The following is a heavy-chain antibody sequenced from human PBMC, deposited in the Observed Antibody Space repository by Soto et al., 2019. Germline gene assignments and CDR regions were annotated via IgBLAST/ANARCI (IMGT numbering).Heavy chain of an antibody. V-gene: IGHV3-23*01. CDR3: ARRTLKGAAGTYYYMDV. D-gene: IGHD6-13*01. CDR2: ISGSGAST. Sequence: EVQLLESGGGLVQPGGSLRVSCAASGFTFSSYAMSWVRQAPGKRLEWVSAISGSGASTNYADSVKGRFTISRDNSKNTLYLQMNSLRADDTAVYYCARRTLKGAAGTYYYMDVWGKGTTDTVSS. CDR1: GFTFSSYA. J-gene: IGHJ6*03.